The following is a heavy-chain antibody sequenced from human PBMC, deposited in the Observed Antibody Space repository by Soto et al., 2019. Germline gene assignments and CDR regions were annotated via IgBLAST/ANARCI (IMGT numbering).Heavy chain of an antibody. Sequence: PSETLSLTCTVSGDSITSNSYFWAWIRQPPGKGLEWIGSIYYSGTTYYNPSLKSRVTISVDRSKNQFSLKLSSVTAADTAVYYCACYNHYDDSDHNNWFDPWGLGTLVTVS. CDR1: GDSITSNSYF. D-gene: IGHD3-22*01. CDR3: ACYNHYDDSDHNNWFDP. J-gene: IGHJ5*02. V-gene: IGHV4-39*01. CDR2: IYYSGTT.